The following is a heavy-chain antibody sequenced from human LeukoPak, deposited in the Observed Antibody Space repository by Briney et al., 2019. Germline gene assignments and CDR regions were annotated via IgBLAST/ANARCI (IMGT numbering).Heavy chain of an antibody. CDR3: AKATLVSCRGATCYPFDY. D-gene: IGHD2-15*01. CDR1: GFTFNSYA. V-gene: IGHV3-23*01. CDR2: ISGSSAGGTT. Sequence: GGSLRLSCAASGFTFNSYAMSWVRQAPGKRLEWVSTISGSSAGGTTYYADSVKGRFTISRDNSTNTLDLQMNSLRAEVTAVYYCAKATLVSCRGATCYPFDYWGQGILVTVSS. J-gene: IGHJ4*02.